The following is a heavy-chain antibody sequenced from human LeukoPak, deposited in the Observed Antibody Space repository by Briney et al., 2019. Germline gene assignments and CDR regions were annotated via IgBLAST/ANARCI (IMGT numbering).Heavy chain of an antibody. CDR2: INHSEST. CDR1: GGSFSGYY. J-gene: IGHJ6*02. V-gene: IGHV4-34*01. Sequence: SETLSLTCAVYGGSFSGYYWSWIRQPPGKGLEWIGEINHSESTNYNPSLKSRVTISVDTSKNQFSLKLSSVTAADTAVYYCARGGRVTVRFYYYYGMGVWGQGTTVTVSS. CDR3: ARGGRVTVRFYYYYGMGV. D-gene: IGHD1-14*01.